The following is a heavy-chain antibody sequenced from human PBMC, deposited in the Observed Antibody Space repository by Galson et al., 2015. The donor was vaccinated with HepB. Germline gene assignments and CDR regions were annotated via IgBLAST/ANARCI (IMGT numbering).Heavy chain of an antibody. CDR2: INTNTGNP. J-gene: IGHJ6*02. CDR3: ARSTISGYGMDV. CDR1: GYTFTRHG. D-gene: IGHD3-3*01. V-gene: IGHV7-4-1*02. Sequence: SCKASGYTFTRHGVNWVRQAPGQGLEWMGWINTNTGNPTYAQGFTGRFVFSLDTSVSTTYLQISSLKADDAALYYCARSTISGYGMDVWGQGTTVTVSS.